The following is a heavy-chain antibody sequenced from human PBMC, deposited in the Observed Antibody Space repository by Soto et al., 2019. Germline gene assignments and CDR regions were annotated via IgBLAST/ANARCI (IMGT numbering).Heavy chain of an antibody. Sequence: SETLALTCTVSGGSVSSSNYYWSWISQPPGKGLEWIGYIYYSGSSNENPSLKSRVTLSLGTSKNRFSLMLSSVTAADTAVYYFARVSCGGSCYVAYSSMDVCGEERTGTASS. CDR1: GGSVSSSNYY. V-gene: IGHV4-61*01. D-gene: IGHD2-15*01. J-gene: IGHJ6*02. CDR2: IYYSGSS. CDR3: ARVSCGGSCYVAYSSMDV.